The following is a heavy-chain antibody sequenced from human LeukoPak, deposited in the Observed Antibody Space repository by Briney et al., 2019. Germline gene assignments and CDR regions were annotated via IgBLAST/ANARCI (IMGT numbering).Heavy chain of an antibody. D-gene: IGHD1-1*01. V-gene: IGHV3-33*01. CDR1: GFIFSNDA. J-gene: IGHJ4*02. Sequence: GGSLRLSCAASGFIFSNDAMHWVRKAPGKGLEWVAFIWFDGSSKHYADSVKGRFTISRDNSEDTLYLQMNSLRAEDTAVYYCVRDPSGSGFAFDSWGQGALVTVSS. CDR2: IWFDGSSK. CDR3: VRDPSGSGFAFDS.